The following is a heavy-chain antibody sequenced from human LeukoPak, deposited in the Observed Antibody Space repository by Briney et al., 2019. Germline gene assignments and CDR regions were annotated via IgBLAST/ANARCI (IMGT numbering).Heavy chain of an antibody. V-gene: IGHV3-23*01. CDR1: GFTFSSYG. J-gene: IGHJ4*02. D-gene: IGHD3-10*01. CDR2: ISGSGGST. Sequence: GGSLRPSCAASGFTFSSYGMSWVRQAPGKGLEWVSAISGSGGSTYYADSVKGRSTISRDNSKNTLYLQMNSLRAEDTAVYYCARETYYGSGSYSDFALDYWGQGTLVTVSS. CDR3: ARETYYGSGSYSDFALDY.